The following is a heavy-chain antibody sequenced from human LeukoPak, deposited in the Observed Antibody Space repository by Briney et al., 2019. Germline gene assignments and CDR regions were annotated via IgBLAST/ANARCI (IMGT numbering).Heavy chain of an antibody. Sequence: SETLSLICTVSGGSITNYYWSWIRQSPGKGLEWIGYMYYLGSDTNYNPSLKSRVVMSVDTSKEDFSLRPSSVTAADSGVYYCARQPAGTATFDVWGQGAMVTVSS. J-gene: IGHJ3*01. V-gene: IGHV4-59*08. CDR1: GGSITNYY. CDR2: MYYLGSDT. D-gene: IGHD1-14*01. CDR3: ARQPAGTATFDV.